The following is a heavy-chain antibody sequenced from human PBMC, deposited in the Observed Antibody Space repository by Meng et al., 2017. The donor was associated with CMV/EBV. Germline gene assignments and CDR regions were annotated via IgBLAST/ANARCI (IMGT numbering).Heavy chain of an antibody. V-gene: IGHV1-8*03. J-gene: IGHJ4*02. CDR1: GYTFTSYD. CDR2: MNPNSGNT. CDR3: PTDVRIRNSGGYPGY. D-gene: IGHD3-10*01. Sequence: ASVKVSCKASGYTFTSYDINWVRQATGQGLEWMGWMNPNSGNTGYAQKFQGRVTITRNTSISTAYMELSSLRSEDTAVYYCPTDVRIRNSGGYPGYWGQGTLVTVSS.